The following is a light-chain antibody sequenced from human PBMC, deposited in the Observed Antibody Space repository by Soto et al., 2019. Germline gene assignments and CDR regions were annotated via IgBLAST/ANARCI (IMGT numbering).Light chain of an antibody. J-gene: IGKJ1*01. CDR2: RAS. Sequence: DVVMTQSPLSLPVPLGRPASIXXRSXQSLVYSDGNSYLSWFQQRPGQSPXXLIYRASNRDSGVPDRFSGSGSGTEFILTISSLQPEDFATYYCQQYDIHAAFGQGTKVDIK. CDR1: QSLVYSDGNSY. CDR3: QQYDIHAA. V-gene: IGKV2-30*01.